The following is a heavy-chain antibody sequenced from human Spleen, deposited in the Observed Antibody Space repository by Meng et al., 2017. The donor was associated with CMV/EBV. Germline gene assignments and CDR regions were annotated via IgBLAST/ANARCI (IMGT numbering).Heavy chain of an antibody. CDR2: INQDGSQK. Sequence: GESLKISCAASEFTFSNYAMTWVRQAPGKGLEWVANINQDGSQKNYVDSVKGRFTISRDNAKNSLFLQMNSLRAEDTAVYYCARVAAAGRGMDVWGPGTTVTVSS. V-gene: IGHV3-7*04. CDR3: ARVAAAGRGMDV. CDR1: EFTFSNYA. J-gene: IGHJ6*02. D-gene: IGHD6-13*01.